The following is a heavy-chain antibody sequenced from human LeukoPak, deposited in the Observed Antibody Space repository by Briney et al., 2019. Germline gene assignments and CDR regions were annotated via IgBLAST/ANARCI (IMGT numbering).Heavy chain of an antibody. CDR2: IKEDGSKT. V-gene: IGHV3-7*01. CDR3: ARCPSSGRLFDY. CDR1: GFRFNTYW. J-gene: IGHJ4*02. D-gene: IGHD1-26*01. Sequence: GGSLRLSCAASGFRFNTYWLSWVRQAPGKGLEWVADIKEDGSKTYYVDSLKGRFTISRDNAKNSLYLQMNSLRAEDTAVYYCARCPSSGRLFDYWGQGTLVTVSS.